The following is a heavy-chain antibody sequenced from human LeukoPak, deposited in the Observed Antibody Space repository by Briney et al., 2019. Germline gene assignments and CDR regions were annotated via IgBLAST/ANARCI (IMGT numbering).Heavy chain of an antibody. V-gene: IGHV4-59*01. CDR2: IYYSGST. D-gene: IGHD5-24*01. J-gene: IGHJ4*02. Sequence: LSETLSLTCTVSGGSISSYYWSWIRQPPGKGLEWIGYIYYSGSTNYNPSLKSRVTISVDTSKNQFSLKLSSVTAADTAVYYCARDGDGYNQFDYWGQGTLVTVSS. CDR1: GGSISSYY. CDR3: ARDGDGYNQFDY.